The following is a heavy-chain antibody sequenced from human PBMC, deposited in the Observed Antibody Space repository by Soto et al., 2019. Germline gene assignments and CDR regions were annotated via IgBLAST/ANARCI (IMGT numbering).Heavy chain of an antibody. J-gene: IGHJ6*02. CDR1: VFSLSTSGVG. V-gene: IGHV2-5*01. D-gene: IGHD3-9*01. CDR3: AHSHLYYDILTGYYTFYGMDV. Sequence: SGPTLVNPTQTLTLTCTFSVFSLSTSGVGVGWIRQPPGKALEWLALIYWNDDKRYSPSLKSRLTITKDTSKNQVVLTMTNMDPVDTATYYCAHSHLYYDILTGYYTFYGMDVWGQGTTVTVSS. CDR2: IYWNDDK.